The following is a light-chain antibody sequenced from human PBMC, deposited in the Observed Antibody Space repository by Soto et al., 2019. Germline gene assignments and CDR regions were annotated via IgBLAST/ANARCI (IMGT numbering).Light chain of an antibody. CDR2: DTS. Sequence: ETVLTQSPGTLSLSPGERATVSCRASQSVGGSSLAWYQQRPGQAPRLLIHDTSKRATGIPDRFSGSGSGTDFTLTISRLEPEDFAVHYCQQYQNSPRTFGQGTKVEIK. V-gene: IGKV3-20*01. CDR3: QQYQNSPRT. CDR1: QSVGGSS. J-gene: IGKJ1*01.